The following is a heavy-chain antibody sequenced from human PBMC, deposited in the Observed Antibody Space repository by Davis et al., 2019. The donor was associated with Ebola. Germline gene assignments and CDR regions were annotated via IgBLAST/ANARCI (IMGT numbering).Heavy chain of an antibody. J-gene: IGHJ6*02. CDR3: ARSAPPVEWLLSGYYYYYGMDV. CDR1: GGSISSSSYY. V-gene: IGHV4-39*01. CDR2: IYYSGST. D-gene: IGHD3-3*01. Sequence: PSETLSLTCTVSGGSISSSSYYWGWIRQPPGKGLEWIGSIYYSGSTYYNPSLKSRVTISVDTSKNQFSLKLSSVTAADTAVYYCARSAPPVEWLLSGYYYYYGMDVWGQGTTVTVSS.